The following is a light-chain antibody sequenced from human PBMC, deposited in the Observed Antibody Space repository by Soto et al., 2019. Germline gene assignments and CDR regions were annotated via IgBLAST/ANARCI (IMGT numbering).Light chain of an antibody. CDR2: KAP. CDR3: QQYNGHPLT. J-gene: IGKJ4*01. Sequence: DIQMTQSPSTLSASVGDRVTISCRASQNVNSWVAWHQQKPGKAPKLLIYKAPSLESGVPSRFSGSGSGTEFTLTISSLQTDDFATYYCQQYNGHPLTFGGGTKVEIK. CDR1: QNVNSW. V-gene: IGKV1-5*03.